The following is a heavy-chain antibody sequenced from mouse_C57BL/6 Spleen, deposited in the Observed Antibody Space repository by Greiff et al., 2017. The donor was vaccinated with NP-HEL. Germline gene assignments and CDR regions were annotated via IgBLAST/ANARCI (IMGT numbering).Heavy chain of an antibody. CDR3: ARDNYSNYVGYFDV. CDR2: IDPNSGGT. V-gene: IGHV1-72*01. CDR1: GYTFTSYW. J-gene: IGHJ1*03. Sequence: QVQLKQPGAELVKPGASVKLSCKASGYTFTSYWMHWVKQRPGRGLEWIGRIDPNSGGTKYNEKFKSKATLTVDKPSSTAYMQLSSLTSEDSAVYYCARDNYSNYVGYFDVWGTGTTVTVSS. D-gene: IGHD2-5*01.